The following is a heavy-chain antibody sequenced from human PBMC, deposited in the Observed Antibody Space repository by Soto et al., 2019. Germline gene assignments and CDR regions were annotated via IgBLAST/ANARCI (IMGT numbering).Heavy chain of an antibody. J-gene: IGHJ6*02. CDR2: IPPIGSST. V-gene: IGHV1-46*01. Sequence: ASGKVSFKASWYTFTSYYMHWVAQAPGQWLEWMGIIPPIGSSTSSAQKFQGRVTMTRDTSTSTVYMELSRLRSDDTAVYYCARDLSDTAIDYYYGMDVWGQGTTVTVSS. D-gene: IGHD5-18*01. CDR1: WYTFTSYY. CDR3: ARDLSDTAIDYYYGMDV.